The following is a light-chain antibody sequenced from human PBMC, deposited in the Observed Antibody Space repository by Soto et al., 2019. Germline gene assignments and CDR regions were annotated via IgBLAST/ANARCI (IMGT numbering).Light chain of an antibody. V-gene: IGLV1-40*01. CDR3: QSYDRGLGFV. J-gene: IGLJ1*01. CDR2: GNI. Sequence: QSVLTQPSSVSGAPGQRVTFSCIGSSSNIGADYDVHWYQQLPGTAPKLLIYGNINRPSGVPDRFSASKSGASAALAITGLQGEDEAVYYCQSYDRGLGFVFGTGTKLTVL. CDR1: SSNIGADYD.